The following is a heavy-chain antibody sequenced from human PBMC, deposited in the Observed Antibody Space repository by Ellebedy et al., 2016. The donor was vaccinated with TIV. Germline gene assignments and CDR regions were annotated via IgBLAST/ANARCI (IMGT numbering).Heavy chain of an antibody. CDR2: ISGDGTSK. J-gene: IGHJ3*02. D-gene: IGHD4-23*01. CDR1: GFSFSNYW. CDR3: AGATGGNKAFDI. V-gene: IGHV3-74*01. Sequence: GGSLRLXXAASGFSFSNYWMHWVRQAPGKGLVWVSRISGDGTSKTYADSVKGRFTISRDNAKNTLYLQMDSLRAEDTALYYCAGATGGNKAFDIWGQGTMGTVSS.